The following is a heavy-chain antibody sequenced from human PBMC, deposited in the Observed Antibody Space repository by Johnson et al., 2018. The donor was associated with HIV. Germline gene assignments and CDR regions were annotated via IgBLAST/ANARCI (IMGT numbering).Heavy chain of an antibody. CDR2: INWNGGST. J-gene: IGHJ3*02. CDR1: GFIFDDYA. V-gene: IGHV3-20*04. D-gene: IGHD5-18*01. Sequence: EVQLVESGGGVVRPGGSLRVSCAASGFIFDDYAMSWVRQAPGKGLEWVSGINWNGGSTGYADSVKGRFTISRDNSKNTLYLQMGSLRDEDMAVYYCARELQLWFSAFDIWGQGTMVTVSS. CDR3: ARELQLWFSAFDI.